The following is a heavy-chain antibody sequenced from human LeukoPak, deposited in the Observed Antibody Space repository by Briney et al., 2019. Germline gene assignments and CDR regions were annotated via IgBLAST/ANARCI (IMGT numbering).Heavy chain of an antibody. V-gene: IGHV4-39*07. CDR1: GGSISSSSYY. D-gene: IGHD1-26*01. Sequence: PSETLSLTCTVSGGSISSSSYYWSWIRQPPGKGLEWIGEINHSGSTNYNPSLKSRVTISVDTSKNQFSLKLSSVTAADTAVYYCARGDSHRRYSGSYYGYYYYGMDVWGQGTTVTVSS. J-gene: IGHJ6*02. CDR2: INHSGST. CDR3: ARGDSHRRYSGSYYGYYYYGMDV.